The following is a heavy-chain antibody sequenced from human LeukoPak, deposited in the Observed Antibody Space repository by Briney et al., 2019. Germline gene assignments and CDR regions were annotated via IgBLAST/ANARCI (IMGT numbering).Heavy chain of an antibody. CDR3: ARGITPSYYDILTGYYRYYFDY. V-gene: IGHV4-59*01. CDR2: IYYSGST. CDR1: GGSISSYY. Sequence: SETLSLTCTVSGGSISSYYWSWIRQPPGKGLEWIGYIYYSGSTNYNPSLKGRVTISVDTSKNQFSLKLSSVTAADTAVYYCARGITPSYYDILTGYYRYYFDYWGQGTLVTVSS. D-gene: IGHD3-9*01. J-gene: IGHJ4*02.